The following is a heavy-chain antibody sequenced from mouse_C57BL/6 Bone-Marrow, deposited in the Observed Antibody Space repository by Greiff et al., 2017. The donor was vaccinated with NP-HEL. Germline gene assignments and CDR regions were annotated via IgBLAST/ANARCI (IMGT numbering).Heavy chain of an antibody. CDR3: TILRPPFDY. CDR2: IDPENGDT. Sequence: VQLKESGAELVRPGASVKLSCTASGFNIKDDYMHWVKQRPEQGLEWIGWIDPENGDTEYASKFQGKATITADTSSNTAYLQLSSLTSEDTAVYYCTILRPPFDYWGQGTTLTVSS. D-gene: IGHD1-2*01. CDR1: GFNIKDDY. V-gene: IGHV14-4*01. J-gene: IGHJ2*01.